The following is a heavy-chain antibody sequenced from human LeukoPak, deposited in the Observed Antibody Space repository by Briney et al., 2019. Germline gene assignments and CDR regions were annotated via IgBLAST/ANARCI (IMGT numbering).Heavy chain of an antibody. Sequence: PSETLSLTCIVSGGSISSSIYYWAWVRQPPGKGLEWIGTVFYNGATQYSPSLRSRVTISIDTSTNQFSLKLTSVTAADTAVYYCARSYCSGGSCYGTGWFDPWGQGTLVTVSS. D-gene: IGHD2-15*01. CDR3: ARSYCSGGSCYGTGWFDP. V-gene: IGHV4-39*07. J-gene: IGHJ5*02. CDR2: VFYNGAT. CDR1: GGSISSSIYY.